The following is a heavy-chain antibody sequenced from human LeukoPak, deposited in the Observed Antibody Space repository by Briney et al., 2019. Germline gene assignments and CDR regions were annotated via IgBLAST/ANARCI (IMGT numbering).Heavy chain of an antibody. CDR3: AKDTVYGDYPSSVGY. Sequence: PGGSLRLSCAASGFTVSSTYMSWVRQAPGKGLEWVSAISGSGSRTYYADSVRGRFTFSRDNSKNTLYLQMNSLRAEDTAVYYCAKDTVYGDYPSSVGYWGQGTLVTVSS. J-gene: IGHJ4*02. CDR2: ISGSGSRT. CDR1: GFTVSSTY. D-gene: IGHD4-17*01. V-gene: IGHV3-23*01.